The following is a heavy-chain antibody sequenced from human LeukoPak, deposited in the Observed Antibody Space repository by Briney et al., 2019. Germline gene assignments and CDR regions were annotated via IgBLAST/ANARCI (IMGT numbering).Heavy chain of an antibody. J-gene: IGHJ5*02. V-gene: IGHV3-23*01. CDR2: VTVSGGST. CDR1: EFTFSSSV. Sequence: GGSLRLPCVASEFTFSSSVMSWVRQAPGKGLEWVSLVTVSGGSTYYADSVKGRFTISRDNSKNTLYLQMNSLRVEDTALYYCAKDLGRNSITGTTAWGQGTLVTVSS. D-gene: IGHD1-20*01. CDR3: AKDLGRNSITGTTA.